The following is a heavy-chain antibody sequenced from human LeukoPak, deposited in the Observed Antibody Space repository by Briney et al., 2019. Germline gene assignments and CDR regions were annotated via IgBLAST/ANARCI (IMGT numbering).Heavy chain of an antibody. CDR2: VSYDGGNK. CDR1: GFTFSIYG. CDR3: AKLLHDYGDSPYYYGMDV. J-gene: IGHJ6*02. D-gene: IGHD4-17*01. V-gene: IGHV3-30*18. Sequence: PGRSLRLSCGASGFTFSIYGMHWVRQAPGKGLERVAVVSYDGGNKYYADSVKGRFTISRDNSKNTLYLQMNSLRAEDTAVYYCAKLLHDYGDSPYYYGMDVWGQGTTVTVSS.